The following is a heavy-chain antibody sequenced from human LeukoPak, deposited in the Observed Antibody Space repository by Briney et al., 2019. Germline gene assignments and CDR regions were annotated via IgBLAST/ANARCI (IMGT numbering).Heavy chain of an antibody. J-gene: IGHJ3*02. D-gene: IGHD3-10*01. V-gene: IGHV4-59*01. CDR3: ARSTMVRGVITNDAFDI. CDR1: GGSISSYF. CDR2: IYYSGST. Sequence: SETLSLTCTVSGGSISSYFWSWIRQPPGKGLEWIGYIYYSGSTNYNPSLKSRVTISVDTSKNQLSLKLSSVTAADTAVYYCARSTMVRGVITNDAFDIWGQGTLVTVSS.